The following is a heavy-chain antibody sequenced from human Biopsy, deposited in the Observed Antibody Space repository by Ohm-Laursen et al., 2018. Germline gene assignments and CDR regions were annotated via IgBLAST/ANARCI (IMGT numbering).Heavy chain of an antibody. CDR2: IYHSGST. D-gene: IGHD3-22*01. V-gene: IGHV4-38-2*02. Sequence: GTLSLTCAVSGYSISSGYYWGWIRQPPGKGLEWIGSIYHSGSTYYNPSLKSRVTISVDTSKNQFYLKLNSVTAADTAGYYCARESDSSGYYYRDYWGQGTLVTVSS. CDR3: ARESDSSGYYYRDY. CDR1: GYSISSGYY. J-gene: IGHJ4*02.